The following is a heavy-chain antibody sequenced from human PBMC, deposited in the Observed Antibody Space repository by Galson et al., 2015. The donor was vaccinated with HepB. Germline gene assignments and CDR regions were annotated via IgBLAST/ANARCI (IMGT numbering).Heavy chain of an antibody. CDR3: AREGPQTGTSSFDI. V-gene: IGHV3-33*01. J-gene: IGHJ3*02. D-gene: IGHD3-9*01. CDR1: GFTFSDYG. Sequence: SLRLSCAASGFTFSDYGMHWVRQVPGKGLEWAASIWWDGTHDSYADSVKGRFTVSRDNSKNTVHLEMNGLRLEDTAVYYCAREGPQTGTSSFDIWGKGTMVTVSS. CDR2: IWWDGTHD.